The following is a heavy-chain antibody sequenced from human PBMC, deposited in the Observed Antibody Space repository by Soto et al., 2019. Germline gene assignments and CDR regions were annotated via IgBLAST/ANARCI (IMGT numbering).Heavy chain of an antibody. CDR3: AKGGPTFLNWFGP. J-gene: IGHJ5*02. Sequence: GGSLRLSCAAAGFAFSSYAMNWVRQAPGKGLEWISVISNSGHSAYYADSVKGRFTISRDNSKNTLYLQIKSLRAEDTAAYYCAKGGPTFLNWFGPWGQGTLVTVSS. D-gene: IGHD5-12*01. V-gene: IGHV3-23*01. CDR2: ISNSGHSA. CDR1: GFAFSSYA.